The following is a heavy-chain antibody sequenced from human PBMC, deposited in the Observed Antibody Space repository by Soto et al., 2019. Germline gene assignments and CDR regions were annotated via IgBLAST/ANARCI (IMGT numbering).Heavy chain of an antibody. CDR1: GFTFSNYA. CDR2: ISDSGGST. Sequence: EVLLLESGGGLVQPGGSLRLSCEASGFTFSNYAMSWVRQTPGKGLEWVSAISDSGGSTYYADSVKGRFTISRDNSKNTLYLQMYSLRAEDTALYFCAKRLGALGPNFDFWGQGTLVTVSS. D-gene: IGHD1-26*01. CDR3: AKRLGALGPNFDF. V-gene: IGHV3-23*01. J-gene: IGHJ4*02.